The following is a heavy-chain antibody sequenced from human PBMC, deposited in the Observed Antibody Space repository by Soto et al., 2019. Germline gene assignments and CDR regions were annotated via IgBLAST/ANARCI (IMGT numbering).Heavy chain of an antibody. V-gene: IGHV3-33*01. J-gene: IGHJ4*02. Sequence: GSLRLSCEASGFSFSSYAMHWVRQAPGKGLEWVAVIWYDGSNRYYADSVKGRFTISRDNSKNTLYLQMNSLRGEDTAVYYCARDLSWRYYDSSGYLDYWGQGILVTVSS. CDR1: GFSFSSYA. D-gene: IGHD3-22*01. CDR2: IWYDGSNR. CDR3: ARDLSWRYYDSSGYLDY.